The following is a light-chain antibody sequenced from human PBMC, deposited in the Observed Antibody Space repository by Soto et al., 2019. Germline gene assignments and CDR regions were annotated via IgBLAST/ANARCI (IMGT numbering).Light chain of an antibody. CDR3: CSYAGSSTSWV. J-gene: IGLJ3*02. V-gene: IGLV2-23*01. Sequence: QSALTQPASVSGSPGQSITISCTGTSSDAGNYNFVSWYQQHPGKAPKVIIYEDSTTPSGVSNRISGSKSGNTASLTISGLQAEDEADYYCCSYAGSSTSWVFGGGTQLTVL. CDR2: EDS. CDR1: SSDAGNYNF.